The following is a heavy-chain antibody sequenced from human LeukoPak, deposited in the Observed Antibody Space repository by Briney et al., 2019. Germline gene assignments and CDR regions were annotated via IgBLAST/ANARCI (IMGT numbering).Heavy chain of an antibody. CDR2: IYYSGST. Sequence: PSETLSLTCTVSGGSISSYYWSWIRQPPGKGLEWIGYIYYSGSTNYNPSLKSRVTISVDTSKNQFSLKLSSVTAADTAVYYCARGTWPFDYWGQGTLVTVSS. CDR1: GGSISSYY. V-gene: IGHV4-59*01. D-gene: IGHD5-24*01. CDR3: ARGTWPFDY. J-gene: IGHJ4*02.